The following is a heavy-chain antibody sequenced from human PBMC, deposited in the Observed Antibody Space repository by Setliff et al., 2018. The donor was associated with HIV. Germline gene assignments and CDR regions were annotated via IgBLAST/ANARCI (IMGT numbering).Heavy chain of an antibody. J-gene: IGHJ4*02. D-gene: IGHD3-10*01. Sequence: GASVKVSCKASGYTFNNYGISWVRQAPGQGLEWMGWINTHSGYTNYAQNVQGRVTVTMDTSTSTADKSISTAYLQWSSLKASDTAMYYCARAGSGSYYNAPHYWGQGTLVTVSS. V-gene: IGHV1-18*01. CDR1: GYTFNNYG. CDR3: ARAGSGSYYNAPHY. CDR2: INTHSGYT.